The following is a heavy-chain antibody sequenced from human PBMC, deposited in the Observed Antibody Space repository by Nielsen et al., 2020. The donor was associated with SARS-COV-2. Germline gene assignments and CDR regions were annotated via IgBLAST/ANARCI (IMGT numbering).Heavy chain of an antibody. CDR1: GFTFSSYS. D-gene: IGHD6-19*01. CDR3: ARVSTEVAGTIDY. J-gene: IGHJ4*02. V-gene: IGHV3-21*01. Sequence: GESLKISCAASGFTFSSYSMNWVRQAPGKGLEWVSSISSSSSYIYYADSVKGRFTISRDNAKNSLYLQMNSLRAEDTAVYYCARVSTEVAGTIDYWGQGTLVTVSS. CDR2: ISSSSSYI.